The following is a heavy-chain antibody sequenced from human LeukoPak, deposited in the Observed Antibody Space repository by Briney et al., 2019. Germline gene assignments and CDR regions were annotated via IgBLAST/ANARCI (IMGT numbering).Heavy chain of an antibody. Sequence: PSETLSLTCTVSGGSISRGTYCWSCIRQPAGKGREWIGRIYTSGSINYNPSRGGRVSISIGTTNNQFSLRLMSVTAAATAVYYCAREAPISDSGNYYKSLGYWGQGTLVTVSS. CDR3: AREAPISDSGNYYKSLGY. V-gene: IGHV4-61*02. CDR2: IYTSGSI. J-gene: IGHJ4*02. CDR1: GGSISRGTYC. D-gene: IGHD3-10*01.